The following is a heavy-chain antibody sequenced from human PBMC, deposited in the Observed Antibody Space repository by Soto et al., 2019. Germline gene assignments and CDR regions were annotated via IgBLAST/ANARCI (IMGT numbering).Heavy chain of an antibody. CDR3: ARWGSGWYIDN. D-gene: IGHD6-19*01. CDR2: IKRDGSEI. V-gene: IGHV3-7*05. Sequence: GGSLRLSCGASGFTFSNYWMNWVRHAPGKGLEWVASIKRDGSEIYYVDSVKGRFTVSRDNAKNSVYLQMNSLRAEDTAVYYCARWGSGWYIDNWGQGTLVTVSS. J-gene: IGHJ4*02. CDR1: GFTFSNYW.